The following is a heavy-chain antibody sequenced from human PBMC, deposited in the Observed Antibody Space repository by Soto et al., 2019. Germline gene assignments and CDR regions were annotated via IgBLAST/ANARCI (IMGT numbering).Heavy chain of an antibody. CDR3: ARGSGTMIVEADWFDP. CDR1: GGSISSGGYS. Sequence: SETLSLTCAVSGGSISSGGYSWSWIRQPPGKGLEWIGYIYHSGSTYYNPSLKSRVTISVDRSKNQFSLKLSSVTAADTAVYYCARGSGTMIVEADWFDPWGQGTLVTVSS. V-gene: IGHV4-30-2*01. D-gene: IGHD3-22*01. CDR2: IYHSGST. J-gene: IGHJ5*02.